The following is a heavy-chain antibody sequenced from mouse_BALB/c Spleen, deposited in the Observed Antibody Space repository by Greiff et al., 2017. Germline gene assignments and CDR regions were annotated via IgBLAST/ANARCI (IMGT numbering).Heavy chain of an antibody. V-gene: IGHV1-69*02. D-gene: IGHD2-1*01. CDR3: ASVYYGNYWFAY. J-gene: IGHJ3*01. Sequence: LQQPGAELVKPGASVKLSCKASGYTFTSYWMHWVKQRPGQGLEWIGEIDPSDSYTNYNQKFKGKATLTVDKSSSTAYMQLSSLTSEDSAVYYCASVYYGNYWFAYWGQGTLVTVSA. CDR1: GYTFTSYW. CDR2: IDPSDSYT.